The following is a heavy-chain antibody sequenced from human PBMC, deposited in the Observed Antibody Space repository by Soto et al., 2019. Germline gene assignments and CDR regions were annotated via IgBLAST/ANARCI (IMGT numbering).Heavy chain of an antibody. CDR2: IYHSGST. CDR1: GGSISSGGYS. Sequence: SETLSLTCAFSGGSISSGGYSWSWIRQPPGKGLEWIRYIYHSGSTYYNPSLKSRVTISVDRSKNQFSLKLSSVTAADTAVYYCARVGGSIVLVPAAGPHWFDPWGQGTLVTVSS. D-gene: IGHD2-2*01. J-gene: IGHJ5*02. V-gene: IGHV4-30-2*01. CDR3: ARVGGSIVLVPAAGPHWFDP.